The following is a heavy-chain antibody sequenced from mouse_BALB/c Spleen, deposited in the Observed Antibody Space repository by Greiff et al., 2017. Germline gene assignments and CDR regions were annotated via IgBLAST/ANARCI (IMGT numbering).Heavy chain of an antibody. J-gene: IGHJ3*01. V-gene: IGHV14-3*02. CDR1: GFNIKDTY. Sequence: EVQLQQSGAELVKPGASVKLSCTASGFNIKDTYMHWVKQRPEQGLEWIGRIDPANGNTKYDPKFQGKATITADTSSNTAYLQLSSLTSEDTAVYYCARGDYGFWFAYRGQGTLVTVSA. CDR2: IDPANGNT. CDR3: ARGDYGFWFAY. D-gene: IGHD2-2*01.